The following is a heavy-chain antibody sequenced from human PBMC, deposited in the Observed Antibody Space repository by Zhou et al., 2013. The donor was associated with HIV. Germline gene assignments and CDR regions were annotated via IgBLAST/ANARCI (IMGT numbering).Heavy chain of an antibody. D-gene: IGHD2-2*01. CDR1: GYTFTRYY. CDR2: INPDGGST. CDR3: ARDHQGRRDV. J-gene: IGHJ6*02. Sequence: QAQLVQSGGEVKKPGAAVKVSCKASGYTFTRYYVHWVRRTPGQGLEWMGIINPDGGSTTYAQNFQDRMTMTRDMSTSTVYMELSSLTSEDTAVYFCARDHQGRRDVWGPGTTVIVSS. V-gene: IGHV1-46*01.